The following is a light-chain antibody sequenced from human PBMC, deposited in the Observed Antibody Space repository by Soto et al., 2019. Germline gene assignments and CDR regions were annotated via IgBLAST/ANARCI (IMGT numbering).Light chain of an antibody. CDR2: GAS. CDR3: QQFSSYPLN. Sequence: EIVLTHSPGTLSFSPVEIATLSCSSSQSVTKNYLTWYQQQPGQAPRLLISGASSRATGVPDRFSGGGSGTAFTLTISRLEPEDFAVYYCQQFSSYPLNFGGGTKVDIK. V-gene: IGKV3-20*01. CDR1: QSVTKNY. J-gene: IGKJ4*01.